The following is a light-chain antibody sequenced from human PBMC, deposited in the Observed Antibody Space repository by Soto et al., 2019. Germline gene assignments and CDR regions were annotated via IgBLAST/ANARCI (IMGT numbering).Light chain of an antibody. CDR3: QQRGNWPLT. Sequence: EIVLTQSPATLSLSPGERATLSCRASQSVNSNLAWYQQKPGQGPRLLIYDASNRATGIPARFSGSGSGTDFTLTISSLEPEDFAVYYCQQRGNWPLTFGGGTKVEIE. CDR1: QSVNSN. J-gene: IGKJ4*01. CDR2: DAS. V-gene: IGKV3-11*01.